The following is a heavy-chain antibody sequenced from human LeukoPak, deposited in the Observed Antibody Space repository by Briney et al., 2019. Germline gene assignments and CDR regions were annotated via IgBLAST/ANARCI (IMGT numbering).Heavy chain of an antibody. J-gene: IGHJ4*02. CDR3: AKDHYGSGSYVDY. CDR2: INPSGGST. D-gene: IGHD3-10*01. CDR1: GYTFTSYY. V-gene: IGHV1-46*01. Sequence: ASVKVSCKASGYTFTSYYMHWVRQAPGQGLEWMGIINPSGGSTSYAQKFQGRVTMTRDTSISTAYMELSRLISDDTAVYYCAKDHYGSGSYVDYWGQGTLVTVSS.